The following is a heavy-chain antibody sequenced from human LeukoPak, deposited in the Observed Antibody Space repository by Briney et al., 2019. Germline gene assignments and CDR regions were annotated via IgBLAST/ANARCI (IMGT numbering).Heavy chain of an antibody. J-gene: IGHJ6*02. CDR3: ARDLSEVVPAAIQYYYYGMDV. D-gene: IGHD2-2*02. V-gene: IGHV1-18*01. CDR1: GYTFTSYG. Sequence: GASVKVSCKASGYTFTSYGISWVRQAPGQGLEWMGWISAYNGNTNYAQKLQGRVTMTTDTSTSTAYMELRSLRSDDTAVYYCARDLSEVVPAAIQYYYYGMDVWGQGTTVTVSS. CDR2: ISAYNGNT.